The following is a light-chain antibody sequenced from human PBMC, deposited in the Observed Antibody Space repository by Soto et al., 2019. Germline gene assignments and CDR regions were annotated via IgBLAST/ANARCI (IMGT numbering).Light chain of an antibody. CDR1: QSVSSSY. Sequence: VVSMSLVTLSLSPGERASISCRASQSVSSSYLAWYQQKPGQAPRLLIYGASSRATGIPDRFSGSGSGTEFTLTISSLQSEDLGVYSWQSYYLHNPFAQGTKV. V-gene: IGKV3-20*01. J-gene: IGKJ1*01. CDR2: GAS. CDR3: QSYYLHNP.